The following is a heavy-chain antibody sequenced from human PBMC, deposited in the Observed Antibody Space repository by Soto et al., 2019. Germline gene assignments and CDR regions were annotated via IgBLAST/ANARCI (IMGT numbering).Heavy chain of an antibody. D-gene: IGHD2-15*01. V-gene: IGHV3-23*01. CDR3: AKAREPDGRWTFDH. J-gene: IGHJ4*02. CDR1: GFTFRTYA. Sequence: EVQLLESGGDLVPPGGSLRLSCAASGFTFRTYAMSWVRQAPGKGLEWVAGLFGSGGGISYADSVKGRFTISRDNSQNMLFLQMHNLGVDDKAVYYCAKAREPDGRWTFDHWGRGTLVTVSS. CDR2: LFGSGGGI.